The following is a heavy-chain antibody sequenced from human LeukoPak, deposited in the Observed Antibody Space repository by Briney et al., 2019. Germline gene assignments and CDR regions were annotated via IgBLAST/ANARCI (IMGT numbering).Heavy chain of an antibody. J-gene: IGHJ5*02. CDR3: YCRDDLPA. CDR1: GFMFSSNW. V-gene: IGHV3-64D*06. CDR2: VDANGRTT. Sequence: GGSLRLSCAASGFMFSSNWVSWVRQAPGKGLEYVSAVDANGRTTYYADSVKGRFTISGDDSKNTLYLHMSSLRPEDTAIYYCYCRDDLPAWGQGTLVTISS. D-gene: IGHD5-24*01.